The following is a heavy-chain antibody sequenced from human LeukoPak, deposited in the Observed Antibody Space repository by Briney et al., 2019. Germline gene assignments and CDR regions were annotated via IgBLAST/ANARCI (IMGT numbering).Heavy chain of an antibody. J-gene: IGHJ4*02. D-gene: IGHD2-2*01. CDR1: GYPFTGYY. Sequence: ASVKVTCKASGYPFTGYYLHWVRQAPGQGLEWMGWINPNSGFTNYAQKFQGRVTMTRDTSISTAYMELSRLRSDDTAVYYCARLADCSSSSCRSFDYWGQGTLVTVSS. CDR3: ARLADCSSSSCRSFDY. V-gene: IGHV1-2*02. CDR2: INPNSGFT.